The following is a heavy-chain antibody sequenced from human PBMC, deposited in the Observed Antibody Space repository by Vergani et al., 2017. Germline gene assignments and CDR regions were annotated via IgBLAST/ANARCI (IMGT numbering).Heavy chain of an antibody. D-gene: IGHD6-13*01. CDR3: AKIAAAGEVFDY. CDR2: ISGSGGST. CDR1: GFTFSSYA. Sequence: EVQVVESGGGLIKPGGSLRLSCAASGFTFSSYAMSWVRQAPGKGLEWVSAISGSGGSTYYADSVKGRFTISRDNSKNTLYLQMNSLRAEDTAVYYCAKIAAAGEVFDYWGQGTLVTVSS. V-gene: IGHV3-23*04. J-gene: IGHJ4*02.